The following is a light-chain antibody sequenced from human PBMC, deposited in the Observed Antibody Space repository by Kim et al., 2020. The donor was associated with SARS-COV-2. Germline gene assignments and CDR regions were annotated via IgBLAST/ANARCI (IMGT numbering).Light chain of an antibody. CDR1: QSVSSN. Sequence: EIVMTQSPVTLSVSPGERATLSCRASQSVSSNLAWYQQKPGQAPRLLIYGASTRATAIPARFSGSGSGTEFTLTISSLQSEDFAVYYCQQYDIWAPNTFGQGTKLEI. V-gene: IGKV3-15*01. J-gene: IGKJ2*01. CDR3: QQYDIWAPNT. CDR2: GAS.